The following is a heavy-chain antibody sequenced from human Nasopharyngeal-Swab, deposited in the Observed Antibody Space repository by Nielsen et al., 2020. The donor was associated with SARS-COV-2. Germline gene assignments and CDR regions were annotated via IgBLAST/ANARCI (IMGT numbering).Heavy chain of an antibody. J-gene: IGHJ3*02. D-gene: IGHD6-25*01. V-gene: IGHV1-18*01. Sequence: ASVKVSCKASGHTFTNYGITWVRQAPGQGLEWMGWITAYNGNTNYIQKLQGRVTMTTDTSTSTSDMELRSLRSDDTAVYYCARRVSSAADAFDIWGQGTMVTVSS. CDR2: ITAYNGNT. CDR1: GHTFTNYG. CDR3: ARRVSSAADAFDI.